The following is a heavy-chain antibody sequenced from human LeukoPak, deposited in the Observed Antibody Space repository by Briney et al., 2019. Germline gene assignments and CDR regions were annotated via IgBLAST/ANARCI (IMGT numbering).Heavy chain of an antibody. D-gene: IGHD2-2*01. V-gene: IGHV3-23*01. CDR2: MSGNGDT. Sequence: GGSLRLSCAASGFTFSIYAMNWVRQTPGKGLEWVSSMSGNGDTYYSESVKGRYTVSRDDSKNTLYLQMNSLRAGDSAIYYCAKGGGSTSWKIDYWGQGTLVTVSS. J-gene: IGHJ4*02. CDR3: AKGGGSTSWKIDY. CDR1: GFTFSIYA.